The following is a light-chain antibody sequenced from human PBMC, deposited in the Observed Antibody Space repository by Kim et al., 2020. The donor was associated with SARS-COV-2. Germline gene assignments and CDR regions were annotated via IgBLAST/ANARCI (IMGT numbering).Light chain of an antibody. CDR2: DAS. J-gene: IGKJ4*01. CDR3: QQYDDLFALT. Sequence: DIQMTQSPSSLSASVGDRVTITCQASQDISHYLNWYQQKPGKAPKLLIYDASNLQTGVPSRFSGTGSGTDFTFTISSLQPEDLATYYCQQYDDLFALTFGGGTKVDIK. CDR1: QDISHY. V-gene: IGKV1-33*01.